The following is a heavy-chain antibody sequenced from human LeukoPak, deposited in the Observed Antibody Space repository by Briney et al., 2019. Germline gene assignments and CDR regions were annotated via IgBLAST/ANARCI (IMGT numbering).Heavy chain of an antibody. D-gene: IGHD6-6*01. CDR1: GFTFSSYA. CDR3: AKGSPSCIDAFDI. V-gene: IGHV3-30*02. Sequence: GGSLRLSCAASGFTFSSYAMRWVRQAPGEGLEWVACIRYAGGNTYYADSVKGRFTISRDHSKTTLYRHMNSLRAEDTAVYYCAKGSPSCIDAFDIGAQETIVTVSS. J-gene: IGHJ3*02. CDR2: IRYAGGNT.